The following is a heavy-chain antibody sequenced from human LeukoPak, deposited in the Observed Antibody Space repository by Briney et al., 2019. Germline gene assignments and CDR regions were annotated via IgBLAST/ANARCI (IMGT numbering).Heavy chain of an antibody. D-gene: IGHD3-16*01. CDR3: ARDGSRAWGLAY. Sequence: ASVKVSYKSSGYTFTTYDVSWVRQAPGQGLEWVAWMNPHSGNTGYAHKFQGRVTMTTDTSINTAYMELTSLTSDDTAVYYYARDGSRAWGLAYWGQGTLVAVSS. CDR2: MNPHSGNT. CDR1: GYTFTTYD. J-gene: IGHJ4*02. V-gene: IGHV1-8*01.